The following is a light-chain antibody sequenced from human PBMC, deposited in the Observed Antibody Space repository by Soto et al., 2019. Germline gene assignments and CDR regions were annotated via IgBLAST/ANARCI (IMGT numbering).Light chain of an antibody. CDR2: DVS. CDR3: SSYTGSSTLV. Sequence: QSVLTQPRSVSGSLGQSVTISCSGTSNNFGGYNFLSWYQHPPGKAPKLIIYDVSKRPSGVPGRFSGSKSGSTASLTISGLQAEDEAYYYCSSYTGSSTLVFGGGTKLTVL. J-gene: IGLJ3*02. CDR1: SNNFGGYNF. V-gene: IGLV2-11*01.